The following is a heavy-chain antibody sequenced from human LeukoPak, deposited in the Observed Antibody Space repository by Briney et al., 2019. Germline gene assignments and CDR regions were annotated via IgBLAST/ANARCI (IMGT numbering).Heavy chain of an antibody. Sequence: ASVKVSCKASGYTFTSYDINWVRQATGQGLEWMGWMNPNSGNTGYAQKFQGRVTITRNTSISTAYMELSSLRSEDTAVYYCARGFDYCSGGSCYPDKDYYYYYMDVWGKGTTVTVSS. V-gene: IGHV1-8*03. CDR1: GYTFTSYD. CDR2: MNPNSGNT. J-gene: IGHJ6*03. D-gene: IGHD2-15*01. CDR3: ARGFDYCSGGSCYPDKDYYYYYMDV.